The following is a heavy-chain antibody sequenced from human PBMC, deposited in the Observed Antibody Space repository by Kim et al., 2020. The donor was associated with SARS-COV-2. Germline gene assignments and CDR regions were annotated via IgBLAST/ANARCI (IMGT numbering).Heavy chain of an antibody. CDR1: GGSFSGYY. D-gene: IGHD2-15*01. V-gene: IGHV4-34*01. CDR2: INHSGST. Sequence: SETLSLTCAVYGGSFSGYYWSWIRQPPGKGLEWIGEINHSGSTNYNPSLKSRVTISVDTSKNQFSLKLSSVTAADTAVYYCARPALSQPNCSGGSCYSGGEDYWGQGTLVTVSS. CDR3: ARPALSQPNCSGGSCYSGGEDY. J-gene: IGHJ4*02.